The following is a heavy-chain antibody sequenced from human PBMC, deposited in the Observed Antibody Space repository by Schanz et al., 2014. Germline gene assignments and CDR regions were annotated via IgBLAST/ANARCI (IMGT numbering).Heavy chain of an antibody. J-gene: IGHJ6*03. CDR2: VSSYDTTV. Sequence: QVQLLESGGGLFKPGGSLRLSCAGSGFTFADYYMTWIRQAPGKGLEWISYVSSYDTTVSYADSVKGRFTISRDNAKNSLYLQMNSLRAEDTAVYYCARPSDSSWYMDVWGKGTTVTVSS. V-gene: IGHV3-11*04. CDR1: GFTFADYY. CDR3: ARPSDSSWYMDV. D-gene: IGHD2-21*02.